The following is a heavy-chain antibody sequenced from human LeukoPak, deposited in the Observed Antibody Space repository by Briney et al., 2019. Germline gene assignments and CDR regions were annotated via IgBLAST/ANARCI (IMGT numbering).Heavy chain of an antibody. CDR3: ARTFGGSYYYHGRDV. V-gene: IGHV4-59*01. Sequence: RTSETLSFTCTGSAFSISSYHWSWNRQPPGKGLEWSGYIYYSGTTNYNPSLKTRVTISVATSKNQFFLKLSSSTAADTPVFYCARTFGGSYYYHGRDVWGQGTAVSVSS. J-gene: IGHJ6*01. D-gene: IGHD3-16*01. CDR1: AFSISSYH. CDR2: IYYSGTT.